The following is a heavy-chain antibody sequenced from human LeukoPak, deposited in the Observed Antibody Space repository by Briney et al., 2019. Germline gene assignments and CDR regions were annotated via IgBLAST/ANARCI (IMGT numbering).Heavy chain of an antibody. J-gene: IGHJ4*02. V-gene: IGHV4-4*07. CDR2: INIRGAT. CDR3: ARDPGATMGAFSFDY. D-gene: IGHD5-24*01. Sequence: PSETLSLTCTVSGGSMSNSYWNWIRQPAGKEPEWIGRINIRGATIYNPSLKSRATMSLDTSKNQFSLILTSVTAADTALYFCARDPGATMGAFSFDYWGQGTLVTVSS. CDR1: GGSMSNSY.